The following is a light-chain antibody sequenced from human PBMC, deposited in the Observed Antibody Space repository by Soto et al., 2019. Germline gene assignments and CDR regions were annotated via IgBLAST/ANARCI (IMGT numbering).Light chain of an antibody. V-gene: IGLV1-47*02. CDR2: SNN. CDR1: SSNIGSNY. J-gene: IGLJ1*01. CDR3: AAWNDSLSGYV. Sequence: SVLTQPPSGSGTPGQRVTISCSGSSSNIGSNYVYWYQQLPGTAPKLLIYSNNQRPSGVPDRFSGSKSGTSASLAISGLRSEDEADYYCAAWNDSLSGYVFGTGTKVTVL.